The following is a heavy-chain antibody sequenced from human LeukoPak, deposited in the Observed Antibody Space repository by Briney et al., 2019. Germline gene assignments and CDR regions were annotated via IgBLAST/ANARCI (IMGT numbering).Heavy chain of an antibody. CDR1: GGSISSGSYY. V-gene: IGHV4-61*02. CDR3: ARVPEPYYGSGSYPRAWFDP. J-gene: IGHJ5*02. CDR2: IYTSGST. D-gene: IGHD3-10*01. Sequence: SQTLSLTCTVSGGSISSGSYYWSWIRQPAGKGLEWIGRIYTSGSTNYNPSLKSRVTISVDTSKNQFSLKLSSVTAADTAVYYCARVPEPYYGSGSYPRAWFDPWGQGTLVTVSS.